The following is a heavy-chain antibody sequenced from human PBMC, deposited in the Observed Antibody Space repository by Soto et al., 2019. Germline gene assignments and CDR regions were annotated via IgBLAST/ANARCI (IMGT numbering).Heavy chain of an antibody. V-gene: IGHV3-74*01. D-gene: IGHD3-22*01. CDR3: ARFGTSYDTSGFLY. CDR1: GFTFGSHW. CDR2: ISSGGTTT. J-gene: IGHJ4*02. Sequence: PGGSLRLSCAASGFTFGSHWMHWVRQAPGKGLVYVSRISSGGTTTNYAESVKGRFTISRDNARNALYLQMNSLRVEDTAVYYCARFGTSYDTSGFLYWGQGTPVTVPQ.